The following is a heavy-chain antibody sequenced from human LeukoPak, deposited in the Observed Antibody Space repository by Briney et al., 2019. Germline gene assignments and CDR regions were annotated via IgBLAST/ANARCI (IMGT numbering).Heavy chain of an antibody. CDR2: ITPTLDLA. CDR3: ARPGVAARPDEFGY. D-gene: IGHD6-6*01. Sequence: GSSVKVSCKSSGATFSSYAISWVRQAPGQGLEWVGRITPTLDLAFYAQKFQGRVTLTADRSTSTAYLELTGLRSDDTAVYYCARPGVAARPDEFGYWGQGTLLTVSS. CDR1: GATFSSYA. V-gene: IGHV1-69*10. J-gene: IGHJ4*02.